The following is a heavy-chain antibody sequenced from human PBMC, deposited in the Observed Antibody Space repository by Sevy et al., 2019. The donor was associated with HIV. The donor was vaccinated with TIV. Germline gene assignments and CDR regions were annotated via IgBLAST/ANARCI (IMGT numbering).Heavy chain of an antibody. CDR3: ARAYCSSTSCSSTSDY. J-gene: IGHJ4*02. Sequence: GSLRLSCAASGFTFSSYSMNWVRQAPGKGLEWVSSISSSSSYIYYADSVKGRFTISRDNAKNSLYLQMNSLRAEDTAVYYCARAYCSSTSCSSTSDYWGQGTLVTVSS. CDR1: GFTFSSYS. V-gene: IGHV3-21*01. CDR2: ISSSSSYI. D-gene: IGHD2-2*01.